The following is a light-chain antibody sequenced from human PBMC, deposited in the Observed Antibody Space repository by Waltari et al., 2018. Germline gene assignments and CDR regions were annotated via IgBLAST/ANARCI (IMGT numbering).Light chain of an antibody. J-gene: IGKJ2*01. Sequence: DVVMTQSPLSLPVTLGQPASISCRSSQSLVHSDGKTYLNWIQQRPGQSPRRLIYKVSTRECGVPDRFSASGSGTDFTLKISRVEAEDVGVYYCMQETHWPLYTFGQGTKLEIK. CDR1: QSLVHSDGKTY. CDR3: MQETHWPLYT. CDR2: KVS. V-gene: IGKV2-30*02.